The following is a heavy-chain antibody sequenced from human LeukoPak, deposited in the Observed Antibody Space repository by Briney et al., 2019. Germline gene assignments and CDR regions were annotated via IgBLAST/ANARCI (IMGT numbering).Heavy chain of an antibody. Sequence: LSLTCTVSGGSISSYYWSWVRQVPGKGLEWVSGIYFNSGRIGYADSVKGRFTISRDNAKNSLSLQMNSLRAEDTAFYYCIKDITPGGLDYWGQGTLVTVSS. D-gene: IGHD1-1*01. CDR3: IKDITPGGLDY. V-gene: IGHV3-9*01. CDR2: IYFNSGRI. J-gene: IGHJ4*02. CDR1: GGSISSYY.